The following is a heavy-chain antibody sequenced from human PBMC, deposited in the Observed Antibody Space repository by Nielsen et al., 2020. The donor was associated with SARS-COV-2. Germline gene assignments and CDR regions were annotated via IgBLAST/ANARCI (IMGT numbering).Heavy chain of an antibody. CDR2: INHSGDT. CDR1: GDSVSSDDYY. V-gene: IGHV4-61*08. Sequence: SETLSLTCTVSGDSVSSDDYYWSWIRQPPQKGLEWIGEINHSGDTNKNPSLRSRVTVSRDTSKDQFSLKLSSVTAADTGVYYCAGGFYDSRGYNLVYWGQGTLVTVSS. CDR3: AGGFYDSRGYNLVY. J-gene: IGHJ4*02. D-gene: IGHD3-22*01.